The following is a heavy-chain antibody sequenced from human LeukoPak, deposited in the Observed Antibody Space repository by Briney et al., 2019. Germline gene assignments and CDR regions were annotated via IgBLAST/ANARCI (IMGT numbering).Heavy chain of an antibody. V-gene: IGHV3-30*03. D-gene: IGHD3-22*01. CDR1: GFTFDDYG. J-gene: IGHJ4*02. CDR3: ARDFCGYYDSSGCNFDY. Sequence: PGGSLRLSCAASGFTFDDYGMSWVRQAPGKGLEWVAVISYDGSNKYYADSVKGRFTISRDNSKNTLYLQMNSLRAEDTAVYYCARDFCGYYDSSGCNFDYWGQGTLVTVSS. CDR2: ISYDGSNK.